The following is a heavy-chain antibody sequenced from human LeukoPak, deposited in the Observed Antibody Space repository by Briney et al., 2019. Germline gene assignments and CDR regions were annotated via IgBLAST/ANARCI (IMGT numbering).Heavy chain of an antibody. D-gene: IGHD5-18*01. CDR3: AKGGYTARWPY. J-gene: IGHJ4*02. CDR2: VDPDNGDT. Sequence: ATVKVSCKASVYTFTDYYIHWVKQAPGKGLEWMGRVDPDNGDTRYAKNFQDTVTMTADLTTDTVYMDLTSLRYADTAVYFCAKGGYTARWPYWGQGTLVTVPS. CDR1: VYTFTDYY. V-gene: IGHV1-69-2*01.